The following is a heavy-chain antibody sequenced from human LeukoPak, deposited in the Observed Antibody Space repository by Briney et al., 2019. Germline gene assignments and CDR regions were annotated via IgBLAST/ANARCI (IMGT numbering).Heavy chain of an antibody. CDR1: GASSTAHY. Sequence: SETLSLTCTVSGASSTAHYWNWIRQPPGKGLEWIGYTYYSGRTSYNPSLESRVTISVDTSKNQFSLTLSSVTAADTAVCYCAIRSGRSYYGVDVWGQGTTVTVSS. CDR3: AIRSGRSYYGVDV. D-gene: IGHD1-26*01. CDR2: TYYSGRT. J-gene: IGHJ6*02. V-gene: IGHV4-59*08.